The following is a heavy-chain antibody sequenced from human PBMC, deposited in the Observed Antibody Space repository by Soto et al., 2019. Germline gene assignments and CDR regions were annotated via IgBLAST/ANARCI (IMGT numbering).Heavy chain of an antibody. J-gene: IGHJ4*02. Sequence: GASVKVSCKTFGYTFSNYGISWVRQAPGQGLEWMGGIIPIFGTANYAQKFQGRVTITADESTSTAYMELSSLRSEDTAVYYCRYYYDSSGYIFFDYWGQGTLVTVSS. CDR3: RYYYDSSGYIFFDY. CDR2: IIPIFGTA. CDR1: GYTFSNYG. V-gene: IGHV1-69*13. D-gene: IGHD3-22*01.